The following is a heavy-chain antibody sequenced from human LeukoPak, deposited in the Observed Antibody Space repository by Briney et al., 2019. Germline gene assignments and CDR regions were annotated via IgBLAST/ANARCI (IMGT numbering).Heavy chain of an antibody. CDR1: GFIFSTYA. CDR3: VKRSGTLRTIDY. Sequence: PGGSLRLSCAASGFIFSTYAMSWVRQAPGKEMEWVSTVTGGGETYYADPVKGRFTASRDNSKNTVYMEMKSLRVEDTAVYYCVKRSGTLRTIDYWGQGTLVTVSS. J-gene: IGHJ4*02. CDR2: VTGGGET. V-gene: IGHV3-23*01. D-gene: IGHD3-10*01.